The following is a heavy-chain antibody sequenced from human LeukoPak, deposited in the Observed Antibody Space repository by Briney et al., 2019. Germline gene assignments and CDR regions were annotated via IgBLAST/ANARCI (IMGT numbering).Heavy chain of an antibody. CDR2: IYTSGST. J-gene: IGHJ3*02. Sequence: SQTLSLTCTVSGGSISSGSYYWSWIRQPAGKGLEWIGRIYTSGSTNYNPSLKSRVTISVDTSKNQFSLKLSSVTAADTAVYYCARILRTPNYYDSSGYAFDIWGQGTMVTVSS. V-gene: IGHV4-61*02. CDR1: GGSISSGSYY. D-gene: IGHD3-22*01. CDR3: ARILRTPNYYDSSGYAFDI.